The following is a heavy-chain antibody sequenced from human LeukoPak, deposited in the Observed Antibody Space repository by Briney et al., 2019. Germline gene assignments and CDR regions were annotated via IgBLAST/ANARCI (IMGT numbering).Heavy chain of an antibody. V-gene: IGHV4-61*02. CDR2: IYTRGST. Sequence: PSQTLSLTCTVSGGSISSGSYYWSWIRQPAGKGLEWIGRIYTRGSTNYNPSLKRPVPISLDTSKNQFALKLSSVPAADTAVYYCASTSRYSYGLALDYWGQGTLVTVSS. CDR3: ASTSRYSYGLALDY. D-gene: IGHD5-18*01. CDR1: GGSISSGSYY. J-gene: IGHJ4*02.